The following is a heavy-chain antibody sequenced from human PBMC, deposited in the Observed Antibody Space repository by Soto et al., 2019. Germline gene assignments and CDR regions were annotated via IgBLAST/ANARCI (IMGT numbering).Heavy chain of an antibody. CDR3: AKNDESISRFYYYIYV. J-gene: IGHJ6*03. Sequence: GGSLRLSCAASGFTFRSYAMSWVRQAPGKGLEWVSTISGSGGSTYYADSVKGRFTISRDNSKNTLYLQMNSLRAEDTAVYYCAKNDESISRFYYYIYVRGKGTTVPVSS. CDR1: GFTFRSYA. D-gene: IGHD3-3*01. V-gene: IGHV3-23*01. CDR2: ISGSGGST.